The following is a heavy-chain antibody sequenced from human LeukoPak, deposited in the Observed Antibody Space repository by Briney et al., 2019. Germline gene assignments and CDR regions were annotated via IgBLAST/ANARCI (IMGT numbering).Heavy chain of an antibody. J-gene: IGHJ6*03. D-gene: IGHD3-10*01. CDR2: ISSSSSDI. V-gene: IGHV3-21*01. Sequence: GGSLRLSCAASGFIFNKYNMNWVRQAPGKGLEWVSSISSSSSDIYYADSVKGRFTISRDNAKNSLYLQMNSLRAEDTAVYFCVRDDYYYGSGSYYSYYYYMDVWGKGTTVTVSS. CDR1: GFIFNKYN. CDR3: VRDDYYYGSGSYYSYYYYMDV.